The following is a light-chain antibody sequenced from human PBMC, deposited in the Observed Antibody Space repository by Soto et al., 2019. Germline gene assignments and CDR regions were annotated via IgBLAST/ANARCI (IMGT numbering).Light chain of an antibody. Sequence: DIPMTQSPSSLSASVGDRVTITCRASQWMSNYLNCYQQKPGKAPKLLIYAASSLQSGVPSRFGGSGSGTDFTLTISSLQPDDFATYYCQQTYATPYTFGQGTKLQIK. CDR3: QQTYATPYT. CDR1: QWMSNY. J-gene: IGKJ2*01. CDR2: AAS. V-gene: IGKV1-39*01.